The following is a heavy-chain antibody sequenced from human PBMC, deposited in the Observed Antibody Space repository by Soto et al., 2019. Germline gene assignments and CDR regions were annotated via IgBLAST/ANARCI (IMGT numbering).Heavy chain of an antibody. J-gene: IGHJ5*02. V-gene: IGHV2-5*01. Sequence: QITLKESGPTLVKPTQTLTLTCTFSGFSLTTSGVGVGWIRQPPGKALEWLALIYWNDDERYSPSLKTRLTITKDTSKNQVVRTMPNMDPVDTATYYCAHIGAESHCDSTSCLNWFDPWGQGTLVTVSS. D-gene: IGHD2-2*01. CDR1: GFSLTTSGVG. CDR2: IYWNDDE. CDR3: AHIGAESHCDSTSCLNWFDP.